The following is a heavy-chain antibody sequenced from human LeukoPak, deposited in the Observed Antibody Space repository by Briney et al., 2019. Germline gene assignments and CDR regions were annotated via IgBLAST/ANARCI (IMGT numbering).Heavy chain of an antibody. CDR3: AGKGSYCSGGSCYLGAQYYFDY. CDR2: INYSGSA. J-gene: IGHJ4*02. CDR1: GGSISSSSYY. Sequence: PSETLSLTCTVSGGSISSSSYYWGWIRQPPGKGLEWIGSINYSGSAYYNPSLKSRVTISLNTSMNQFSLKLSSVTAADTAVYYCAGKGSYCSGGSCYLGAQYYFDYWGQGTLVTVSS. V-gene: IGHV4-39*01. D-gene: IGHD2-15*01.